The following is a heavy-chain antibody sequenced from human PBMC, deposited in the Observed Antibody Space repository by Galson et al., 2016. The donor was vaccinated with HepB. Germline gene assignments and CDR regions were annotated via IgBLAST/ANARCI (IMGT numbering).Heavy chain of an antibody. Sequence: SLRLSCAASGFTVSGKYMSWARLAPGKGLEWVSSIFRFDATFYRDSGKGRFNIFRDTTRNTLYLQMDNLRDDDTAIYYCEGFPDPLDIWGLGTMVTVS. CDR2: IFRFDAT. CDR3: EGFPDPLDI. CDR1: GFTVSGKY. J-gene: IGHJ3*02. V-gene: IGHV3-53*01.